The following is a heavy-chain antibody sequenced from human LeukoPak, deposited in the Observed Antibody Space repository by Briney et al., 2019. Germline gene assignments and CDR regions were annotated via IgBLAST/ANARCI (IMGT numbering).Heavy chain of an antibody. CDR3: VIDRSYSSGWYPRGYFDY. Sequence: GASVKVSCKASGYTFTKYGFSWVRQAPGQGLEWMGWISAYNGNTKYAEKFQGRVTTTTDTSTSTADMELRSLRSDDTAVYYCVIDRSYSSGWYPRGYFDYWGQGTLVTVSS. D-gene: IGHD6-19*01. CDR2: ISAYNGNT. V-gene: IGHV1-18*01. J-gene: IGHJ4*02. CDR1: GYTFTKYG.